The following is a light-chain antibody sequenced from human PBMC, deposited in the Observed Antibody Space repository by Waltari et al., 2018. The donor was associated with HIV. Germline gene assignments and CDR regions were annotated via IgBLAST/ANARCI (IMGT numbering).Light chain of an antibody. CDR2: ETD. V-gene: IGLV1-51*02. J-gene: IGLJ3*02. Sequence: QSVLTQPPSVSAAPGQRVAISCSGGISNIGDYYVSWYQQFPGTAPKLLIYETDNRPSGIPDRFSGSKSGTSATLDITGLQTGDEALYYCATWETGVGDVLFGGGTKLTVL. CDR1: ISNIGDYY. CDR3: ATWETGVGDVL.